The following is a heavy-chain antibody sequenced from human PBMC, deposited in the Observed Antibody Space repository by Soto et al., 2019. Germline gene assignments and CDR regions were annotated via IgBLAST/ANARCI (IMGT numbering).Heavy chain of an antibody. CDR3: AKDVLSGDHYWYFDL. V-gene: IGHV3-23*01. J-gene: IGHJ2*01. Sequence: EVQLLESGGGLVQPGGSLRLSCAASGFTFSSYAMSWVRQAPGKGLEWVSAISGSGGSTYYADSVRGRFTISRDNSKNTLYLQMNSLRAEDTAVYYCAKDVLSGDHYWYFDLWGRGTLVTVSS. CDR1: GFTFSSYA. CDR2: ISGSGGST. D-gene: IGHD2-21*02.